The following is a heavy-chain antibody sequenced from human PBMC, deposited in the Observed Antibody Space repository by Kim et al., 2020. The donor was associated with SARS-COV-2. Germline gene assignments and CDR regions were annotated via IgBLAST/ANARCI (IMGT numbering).Heavy chain of an antibody. CDR1: GFTFSSYA. CDR3: ARASTQWLAWDFDY. J-gene: IGHJ4*02. Sequence: GGSLRLSCAASGFTFSSYAMHWVRQAPGKGLEWVAVISYDGSNKYYADSVKGRFTISRDNSKNTLYLQMNSLRAEDTAVYYCARASTQWLAWDFDYWGQG. D-gene: IGHD6-19*01. V-gene: IGHV3-30*04. CDR2: ISYDGSNK.